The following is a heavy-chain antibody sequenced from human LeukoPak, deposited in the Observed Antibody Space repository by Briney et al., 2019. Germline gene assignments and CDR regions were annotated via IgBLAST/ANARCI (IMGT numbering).Heavy chain of an antibody. V-gene: IGHV3-30*18. CDR3: AKHSQWLGHLDY. J-gene: IGHJ4*02. D-gene: IGHD6-19*01. Sequence: GRSLRLSCAASGFTFSSYGMHWVRQAPGKGLEWVAVISYEGSNKCYADSVKGRFTISRDNSKNTLFLQMNSLRAEDTAVYHCAKHSQWLGHLDYWGRGTLVTVSS. CDR1: GFTFSSYG. CDR2: ISYEGSNK.